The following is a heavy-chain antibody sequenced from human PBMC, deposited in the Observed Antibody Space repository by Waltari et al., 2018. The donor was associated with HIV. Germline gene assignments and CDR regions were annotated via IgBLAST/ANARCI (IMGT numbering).Heavy chain of an antibody. V-gene: IGHV3-7*03. CDR3: TRGAIYSSGPFDAFDV. Sequence: VESGGGVAQPGESRKLSCRGSGFNFGNYWMSWVRQPPGKGLDWLAKFKEDGTEEYYLESMKGRFTIYRENDKSTMYLQMDNLRVDDTAMYHCTRGAIYSSGPFDAFDVWGPGTSVVVSS. CDR1: GFNFGNYW. J-gene: IGHJ3*01. CDR2: FKEDGTEE. D-gene: IGHD3-22*01.